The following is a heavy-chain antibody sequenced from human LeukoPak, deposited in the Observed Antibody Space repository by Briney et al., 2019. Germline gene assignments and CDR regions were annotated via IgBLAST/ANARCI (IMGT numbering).Heavy chain of an antibody. J-gene: IGHJ4*02. V-gene: IGHV3-30*04. CDR2: ISYDGSDK. CDR3: AKDHYWSIDY. Sequence: PGGSLRLSCAASTFALSRYAMHWVRQAPGRGLEWVGVISYDGSDKFYADSVKGRFTISRDIAKNTLYLQMNSLRAEDTGVYYCAKDHYWSIDYWGRGTLVTVSS. CDR1: TFALSRYA. D-gene: IGHD3-3*01.